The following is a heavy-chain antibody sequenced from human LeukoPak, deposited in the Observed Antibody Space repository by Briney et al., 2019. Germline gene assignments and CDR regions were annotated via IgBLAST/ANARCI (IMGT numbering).Heavy chain of an antibody. J-gene: IGHJ4*02. CDR1: GFTFSSYS. Sequence: GGSLRLSCAASGFTFSSYSMNWVRQAPGKGLEWVSSISSSSSYIYYADSVKGRFTISRDNAKNSLYLQMNSLRAEDTAVYYCAKEGSSGALTNWGQGTLVTVSS. V-gene: IGHV3-21*01. CDR3: AKEGSSGALTN. CDR2: ISSSSSYI. D-gene: IGHD2-15*01.